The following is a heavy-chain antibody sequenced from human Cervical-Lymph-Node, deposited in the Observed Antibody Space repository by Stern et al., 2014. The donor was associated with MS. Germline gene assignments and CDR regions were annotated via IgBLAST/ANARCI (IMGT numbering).Heavy chain of an antibody. Sequence: DQLVESGAEVKKPGSSVKVSCKASGGTFSSYAISWVRPAPGPGLEWLGGIVPIFGTANYAQKFQGRVTITADESTSTAYMELSSLRSEDTAVYYCARGELKEGLVRGMDVWGQGTTVTVSS. J-gene: IGHJ6*02. D-gene: IGHD1-26*01. V-gene: IGHV1-69*01. CDR2: IVPIFGTA. CDR3: ARGELKEGLVRGMDV. CDR1: GGTFSSYA.